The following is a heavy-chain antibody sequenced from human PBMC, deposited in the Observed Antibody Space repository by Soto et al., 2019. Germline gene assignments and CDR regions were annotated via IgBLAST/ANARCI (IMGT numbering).Heavy chain of an antibody. CDR3: ARVSSSWYKDYFDY. J-gene: IGHJ4*02. D-gene: IGHD6-13*01. CDR1: GGTFSNYA. CDR2: IIPIFGTT. Sequence: QVQLVQSGAEVKKPGSSVKVSCKASGGTFSNYAISWVRQAPGQGLEWMGGIIPIFGTTNYAQRFQGRVTITEEESTSTAYMELSSLRSEDTAVYYCARVSSSWYKDYFDYWGQGTLVTVSS. V-gene: IGHV1-69*12.